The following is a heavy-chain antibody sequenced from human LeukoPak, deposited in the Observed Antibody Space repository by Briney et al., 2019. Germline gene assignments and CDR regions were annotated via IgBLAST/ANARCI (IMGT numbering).Heavy chain of an antibody. CDR2: IRSNGGST. CDR3: SSFDY. Sequence: PGGSLRLSCSASGFTFSSYAMHWVRQAPGGGLEDVSAIRSNGGSTYYADSVKDRFTISRDNSKNTLYLQMSSLRTEDTAVYYCSSFDYWGQGTLVTVSS. D-gene: IGHD6-19*01. V-gene: IGHV3-64D*06. J-gene: IGHJ4*02. CDR1: GFTFSSYA.